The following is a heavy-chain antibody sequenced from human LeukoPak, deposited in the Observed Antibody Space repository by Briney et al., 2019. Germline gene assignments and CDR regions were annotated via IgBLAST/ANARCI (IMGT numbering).Heavy chain of an antibody. V-gene: IGHV4-34*01. CDR3: ARGSTIFGVVWYYFDY. J-gene: IGHJ4*02. CDR1: GLTFTDAW. D-gene: IGHD3-3*01. CDR2: INHSGST. Sequence: GSLRLSCAVSGLTFTDAWGSWIRQPPGKGLEWIGEINHSGSTNYNPSLKSRLTISVDTSKNQFSLKLSSVTAADTAVYYCARGSTIFGVVWYYFDYWGQGTLVTVSS.